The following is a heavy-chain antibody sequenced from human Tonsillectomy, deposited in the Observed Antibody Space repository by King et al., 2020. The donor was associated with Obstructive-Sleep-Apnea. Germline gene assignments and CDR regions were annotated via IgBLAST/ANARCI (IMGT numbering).Heavy chain of an antibody. D-gene: IGHD1-1*01. J-gene: IGHJ4*02. CDR1: GGSISSYY. V-gene: IGHV4-59*08. CDR3: AGTNRGGY. Sequence: VQLQESGPGLVKPSETLSLTCSVSGGSISSYYWSWIRQPPGKGLEWIGYIYHTWSTKYNPSLKSRVTMSVETSKNQFSLKLSSVTAADTAIYYCAGTNRGGYWGQGTLVTVSS. CDR2: IYHTWST.